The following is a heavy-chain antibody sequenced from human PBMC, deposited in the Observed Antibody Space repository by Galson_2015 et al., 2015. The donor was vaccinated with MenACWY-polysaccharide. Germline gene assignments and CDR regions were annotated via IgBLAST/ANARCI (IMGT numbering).Heavy chain of an antibody. CDR3: AARLYCTGGSCYSAVAWFGP. Sequence: ETLSLTCGVSGGSISSSNWWSWVRQPPGKGLEWIGEIYHSGSINYNPSLKSRVTLSVDKSKNQFSLKLSSVTAADTAVYYCAARLYCTGGSCYSAVAWFGPWGQGTLVTVSS. CDR2: IYHSGSI. V-gene: IGHV4-4*02. D-gene: IGHD2-15*01. J-gene: IGHJ5*02. CDR1: GGSISSSNW.